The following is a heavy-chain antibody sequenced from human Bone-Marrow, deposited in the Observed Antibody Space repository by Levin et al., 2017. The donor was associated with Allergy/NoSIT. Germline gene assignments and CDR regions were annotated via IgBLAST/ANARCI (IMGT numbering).Heavy chain of an antibody. CDR3: AKEDFLSGFPGNWFDP. Sequence: LSLPCAASGFTFSSYAMSWVRQAPGKGLEWVSSIRGSGGTANYADSVKGRFTISRDNSKNTLWLQMNSLRAEDTAIYYCAKEDFLSGFPGNWFDPWGQGTLVTVSS. CDR1: GFTFSSYA. CDR2: IRGSGGTA. V-gene: IGHV3-23*01. J-gene: IGHJ5*02. D-gene: IGHD3-3*01.